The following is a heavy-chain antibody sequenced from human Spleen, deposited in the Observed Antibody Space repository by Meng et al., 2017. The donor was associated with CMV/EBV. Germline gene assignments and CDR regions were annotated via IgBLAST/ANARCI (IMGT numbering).Heavy chain of an antibody. D-gene: IGHD1-1*01. Sequence: GESLKISCAASGFTFSSYSMNWVRQAPGKGLEWVSSISSSSTYIYYADSVKGRFTIYRDNAKNSLYLQINGLRAEDTAVYYCARALDWTLDVWGQGTTVTVSS. V-gene: IGHV3-21*01. CDR2: ISSSSTYI. J-gene: IGHJ6*02. CDR1: GFTFSSYS. CDR3: ARALDWTLDV.